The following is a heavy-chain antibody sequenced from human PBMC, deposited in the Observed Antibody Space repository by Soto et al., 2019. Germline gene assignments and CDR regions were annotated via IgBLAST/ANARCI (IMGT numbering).Heavy chain of an antibody. CDR1: GGTISRYH. CDR2: IYYSGST. CDR3: VRDYYYYYMDV. V-gene: IGHV4-59*04. J-gene: IGHJ6*03. Sequence: SQTVSLTCTVSGGTISRYHWSSIRQPPGKGLEWIGYIYYSGSTYYNPSLKSRVTISVDTSKNQFSLKLSSVAAADTAVYYCVRDYYYYYMDVWGKGTTVTVSS.